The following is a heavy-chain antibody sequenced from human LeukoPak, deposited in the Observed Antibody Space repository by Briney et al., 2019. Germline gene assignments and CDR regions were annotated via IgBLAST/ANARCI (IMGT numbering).Heavy chain of an antibody. J-gene: IGHJ6*02. D-gene: IGHD3-10*01. V-gene: IGHV3-64*01. Sequence: GGSLRLSCAASGFTFSNYAMHWVRQTPGKGLEYVSALSSNGGSTYYANSVKGRFTISRDNSKNTLFLQMGSLRAEDMAVYYCARECDYYGSGIYYNRCGMDVWGQGTTVTVSS. CDR3: ARECDYYGSGIYYNRCGMDV. CDR1: GFTFSNYA. CDR2: LSSNGGST.